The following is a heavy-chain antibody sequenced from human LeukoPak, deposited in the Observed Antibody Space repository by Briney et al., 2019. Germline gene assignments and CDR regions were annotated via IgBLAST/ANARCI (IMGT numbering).Heavy chain of an antibody. D-gene: IGHD3-22*01. Sequence: SGGSLRLSCAASGFTFSIYWMTWVRQAPGKGLEWVANIKQDGSAKYYVDSLRGRFSISRDNVKNSLFLQMNSLSAEDTAVYYCARCPYDSSGYYSVPSHLDYWGQGTLVTVSS. V-gene: IGHV3-7*01. CDR2: IKQDGSAK. CDR3: ARCPYDSSGYYSVPSHLDY. CDR1: GFTFSIYW. J-gene: IGHJ4*02.